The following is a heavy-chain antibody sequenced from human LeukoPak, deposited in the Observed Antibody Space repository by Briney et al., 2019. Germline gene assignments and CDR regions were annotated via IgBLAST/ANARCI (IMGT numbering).Heavy chain of an antibody. V-gene: IGHV3-66*01. Sequence: GGSLRLSCAASGFTFSSYAMSWARQAPGKGLEWVSVIYSGGSTYYADSVKGRFTISRDNSKNTLHLQMNTLRAEDTAVYYCASRIATAGSVDYWGQGTQVTVSS. J-gene: IGHJ4*02. CDR2: IYSGGST. CDR1: GFTFSSYA. D-gene: IGHD6-13*01. CDR3: ASRIATAGSVDY.